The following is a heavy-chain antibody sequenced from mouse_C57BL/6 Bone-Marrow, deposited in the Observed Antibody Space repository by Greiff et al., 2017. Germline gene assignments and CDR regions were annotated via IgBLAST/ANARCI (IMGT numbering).Heavy chain of an antibody. J-gene: IGHJ3*01. Sequence: VQLQQSGAELMKPGASVKLSCKATGYTFTGYWIEWVKQRPGHGLEWIGEILPGSGSTNYNEKFKGKATFTADTSSNTAYMQLSSLTTEDAASCYCARPVYYGYAWFAYWGQGTLVTVSA. V-gene: IGHV1-9*01. CDR1: GYTFTGYW. CDR3: ARPVYYGYAWFAY. D-gene: IGHD2-2*01. CDR2: ILPGSGST.